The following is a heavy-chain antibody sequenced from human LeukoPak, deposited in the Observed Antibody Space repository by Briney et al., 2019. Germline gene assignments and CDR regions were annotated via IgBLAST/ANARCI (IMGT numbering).Heavy chain of an antibody. CDR3: ARDGGVLLWFGEPRGFDY. J-gene: IGHJ4*02. CDR2: IYDSGST. D-gene: IGHD3-10*01. CDR1: GGSISDYY. V-gene: IGHV4-59*12. Sequence: ASETLSLTCTVSGGSISDYYWSWIRQPPGKGLEWIGYIYDSGSTNYNPSLKSRVTISVDTSKNQFSLKLSSVTAADTAVYYCARDGGVLLWFGEPRGFDYWGQGTLVTVSS.